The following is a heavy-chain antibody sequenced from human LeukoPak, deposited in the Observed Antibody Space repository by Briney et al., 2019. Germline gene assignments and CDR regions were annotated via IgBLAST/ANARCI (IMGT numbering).Heavy chain of an antibody. D-gene: IGHD3-10*01. CDR2: MNPNSGNT. J-gene: IGHJ4*02. CDR3: AKERARGFGELSAFGY. V-gene: IGHV1-8*01. Sequence: ASVKVSCKASGYTFTSYDINWVRQATGQGLEWMGWMNPNSGNTGYAQKFQGRVTMTRNTSTSTAYMELRSLRYDDTAVYYRAKERARGFGELSAFGYWGQGTLVTVSS. CDR1: GYTFTSYD.